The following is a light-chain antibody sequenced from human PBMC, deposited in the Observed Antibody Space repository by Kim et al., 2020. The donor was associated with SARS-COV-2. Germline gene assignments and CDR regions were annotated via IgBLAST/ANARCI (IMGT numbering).Light chain of an antibody. CDR1: QVIRND. Sequence: AIQMTQSPSSLSASVGASVAITCRASQVIRNDLSWYQQKPGKAPKLLIYAASTLQGGVPSRFRGSGFATDFTLTISSLQPEDFATYYCLQDSNNPRTFGQGTKVDIK. CDR2: AAS. J-gene: IGKJ1*01. CDR3: LQDSNNPRT. V-gene: IGKV1-6*01.